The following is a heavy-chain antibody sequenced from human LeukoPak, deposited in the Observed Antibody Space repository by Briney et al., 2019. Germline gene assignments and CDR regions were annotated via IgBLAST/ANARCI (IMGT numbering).Heavy chain of an antibody. CDR3: ARDYADYVGYFFFDY. J-gene: IGHJ4*02. D-gene: IGHD4-17*01. Sequence: GGSLRLSCAASGFTFNNYAMNGVRQAPGRGVEWASSIRGGCETIFYPDSAKGRFTISRDNSQNTLYLQMNSLRAEDMAVYYCARDYADYVGYFFFDYWGQGTLVTVSS. V-gene: IGHV3-23*01. CDR2: IRGGCETI. CDR1: GFTFNNYA.